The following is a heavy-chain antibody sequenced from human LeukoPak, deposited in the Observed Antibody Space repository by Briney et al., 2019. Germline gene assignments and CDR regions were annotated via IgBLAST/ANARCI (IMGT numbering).Heavy chain of an antibody. D-gene: IGHD2-8*01. V-gene: IGHV4-59*08. Sequence: SETLSLTCTVSGGSISDYDWSWIRQPPREGLEWIGYIHYSGSTNYSPSLKSRVTISVDTSKNQFSLRLSSATAADTAVYYCAAGGHGLGYPFDYWGQGTLVTVSS. J-gene: IGHJ4*02. CDR2: IHYSGST. CDR1: GGSISDYD. CDR3: AAGGHGLGYPFDY.